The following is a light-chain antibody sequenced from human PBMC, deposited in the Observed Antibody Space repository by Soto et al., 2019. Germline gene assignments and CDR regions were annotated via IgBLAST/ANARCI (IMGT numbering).Light chain of an antibody. V-gene: IGKV1-5*03. J-gene: IGKJ2*01. Sequence: DIQMTQSPSTLSASVGDRVTITCRASQSISPWLAWYQQKPGQAPKLLIQKASSLESGVPSRFSGSGSGTEFTLTISGLQPDDFATYYCQHCNSGTLFGPGTRLEIK. CDR3: QHCNSGTL. CDR1: QSISPW. CDR2: KAS.